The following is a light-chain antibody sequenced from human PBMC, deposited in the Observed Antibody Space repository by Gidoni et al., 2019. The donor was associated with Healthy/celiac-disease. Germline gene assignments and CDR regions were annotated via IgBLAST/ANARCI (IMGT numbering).Light chain of an antibody. CDR1: QSIISY. J-gene: IGKJ1*01. V-gene: IGKV1-39*01. Sequence: DIQMTQSPSSLSASVGDRVTITCRASQSIISYLNWYQQKPGKAPKLLIYAASSLQSGVPSSFSGSGSGTDFTLTISSLQPEDFATYYCQQSYSTPPTFGQGTKVEIK. CDR3: QQSYSTPPT. CDR2: AAS.